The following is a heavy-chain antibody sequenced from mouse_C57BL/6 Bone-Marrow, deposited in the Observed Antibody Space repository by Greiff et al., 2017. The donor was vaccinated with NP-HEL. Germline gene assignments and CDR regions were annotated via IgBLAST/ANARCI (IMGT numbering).Heavy chain of an antibody. V-gene: IGHV1-82*01. Sequence: QVQLQQSGPELVKPGASVKISCKASGYAFSSSWMNWVKQRPGKGLEWIGRIYPGDGDTNYNGKFKGKATLTADKSSSTAYMQLSSLTSEDSAAYFCARGDYYYYGSSSWFAYWGQGTLVTVSA. J-gene: IGHJ3*01. CDR1: GYAFSSSW. D-gene: IGHD1-1*01. CDR3: ARGDYYYYGSSSWFAY. CDR2: IYPGDGDT.